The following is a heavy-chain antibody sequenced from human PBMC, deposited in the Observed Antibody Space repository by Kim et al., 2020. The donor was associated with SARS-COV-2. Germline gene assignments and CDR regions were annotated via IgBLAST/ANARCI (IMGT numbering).Heavy chain of an antibody. Sequence: TYADSVQGRFTIARDNAKSTLYLQMNSLRAEDTAVYYCANRGSNYNSTSWGQGTLVTVSS. CDR3: ANRGSNYNSTS. D-gene: IGHD5-18*01. V-gene: IGHV3-74*03. J-gene: IGHJ4*02.